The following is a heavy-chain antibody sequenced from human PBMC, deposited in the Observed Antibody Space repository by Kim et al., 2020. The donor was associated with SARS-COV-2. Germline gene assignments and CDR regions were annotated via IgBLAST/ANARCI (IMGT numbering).Heavy chain of an antibody. CDR3: ARDRRPNYYYGMDV. Sequence: TPSLKSRVTISVDTSKNQFSLKLSSVTAADTAVYYCARDRRPNYYYGMDVWGQGTTVTVSS. D-gene: IGHD6-6*01. J-gene: IGHJ6*02. V-gene: IGHV4-31*02.